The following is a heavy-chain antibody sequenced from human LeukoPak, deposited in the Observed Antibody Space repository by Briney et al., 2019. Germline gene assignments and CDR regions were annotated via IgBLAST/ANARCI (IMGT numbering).Heavy chain of an antibody. J-gene: IGHJ6*02. CDR1: GGSISGYY. D-gene: IGHD3-16*01. CDR3: ARQLGGPADYYYYGMDV. Sequence: SETLSLTCTVSGGSISGYYWSWIRQPPGKGLEWIGSIYYSGSTYYNPSLKSRVTISVDTSKNQFSLKLSSVTAADTAVYYCARQLGGPADYYYYGMDVWGQGTTVTVSS. V-gene: IGHV4-39*01. CDR2: IYYSGST.